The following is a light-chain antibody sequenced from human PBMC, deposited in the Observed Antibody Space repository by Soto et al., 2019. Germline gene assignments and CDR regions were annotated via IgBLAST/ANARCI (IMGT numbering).Light chain of an antibody. V-gene: IGKV3-20*01. CDR1: QSVSSSS. Sequence: ETVFTQSPGTLSLSPGERATLSCRASQSVSSSSLAWYQQRPGQAPRLLIYGTSGRATGIPDRFSGSGSGTDFTLTISRLEPEDFAVYFCQRYGSSPLITFGQGTRLEIK. CDR3: QRYGSSPLIT. CDR2: GTS. J-gene: IGKJ5*01.